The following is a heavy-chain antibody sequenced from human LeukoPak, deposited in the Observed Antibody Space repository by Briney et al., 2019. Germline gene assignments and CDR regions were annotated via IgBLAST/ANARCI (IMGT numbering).Heavy chain of an antibody. CDR2: IKQDGSEK. Sequence: GGSLRLSCAASGFTFSSYWMSWVRQAPGKGLEWVANIKQDGSEKYYVDSVKGRFTISRDNAKNSLYLQMNSLRSEDTAVYYCARSNPRSYMDVWGKGTTVTVSS. CDR3: ARSNPRSYMDV. CDR1: GFTFSSYW. D-gene: IGHD1-14*01. J-gene: IGHJ6*03. V-gene: IGHV3-7*03.